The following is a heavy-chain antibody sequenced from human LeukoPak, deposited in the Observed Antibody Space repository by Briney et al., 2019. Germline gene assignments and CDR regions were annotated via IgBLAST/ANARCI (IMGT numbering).Heavy chain of an antibody. CDR3: ARALPPGGSWFDS. D-gene: IGHD3-16*01. Sequence: SETLSLTCTVSGGSISSYYWSWIRQPPGKGLEWIGYIYYSGTTNYNPSLKSRVTISVDTSKNQFSLKLSSVTAADTAVYYCARALPPGGSWFDSWGQGTPVTVSS. V-gene: IGHV4-59*01. J-gene: IGHJ5*01. CDR1: GGSISSYY. CDR2: IYYSGTT.